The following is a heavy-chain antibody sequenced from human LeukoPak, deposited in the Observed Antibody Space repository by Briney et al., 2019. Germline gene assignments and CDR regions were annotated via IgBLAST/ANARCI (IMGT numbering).Heavy chain of an antibody. CDR2: ISSSSSYI. D-gene: IGHD3-16*02. V-gene: IGHV3-21*01. CDR1: AFTFSSFG. J-gene: IGHJ4*02. Sequence: GGSLRLSCAASAFTFSSFGMHWVRQAPGKGLEWVSSISSSSSYIYYADSVKGRFTISRDNAKNSLYLQMNSLRAEDTAVYYCARGYVWGSYRTTVTDYWGQGTLVTVSS. CDR3: ARGYVWGSYRTTVTDY.